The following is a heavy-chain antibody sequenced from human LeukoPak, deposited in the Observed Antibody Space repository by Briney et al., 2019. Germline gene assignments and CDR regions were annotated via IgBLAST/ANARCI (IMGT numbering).Heavy chain of an antibody. CDR2: ISTSGYI. J-gene: IGHJ4*02. V-gene: IGHV3-21*01. CDR1: GFTFSSYS. D-gene: IGHD6-19*01. CDR3: ARRVAGTQVWYFDY. Sequence: GGSLRLSCAASGFTFSSYSMNWDRQAPGKGLEWVSSISTSGYIFYADSVKGRFTISRDNAKNSLYLQMNSLRAEDTAVYYCARRVAGTQVWYFDYWGQGTLVTVSS.